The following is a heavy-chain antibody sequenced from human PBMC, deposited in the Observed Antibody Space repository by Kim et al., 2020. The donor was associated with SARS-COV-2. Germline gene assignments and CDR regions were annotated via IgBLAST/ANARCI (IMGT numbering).Heavy chain of an antibody. CDR3: ARVRGGVNWFDP. Sequence: ASVKVSCKASGYTFTSYAMHWVRQAPGQRLEWMGWINAGNGNTKYSQKFQGRVTITRDTSASTAYMELSSLRSEDTAVYYCARVRGGVNWFDPWGQGTLVTVSS. J-gene: IGHJ5*02. CDR1: GYTFTSYA. CDR2: INAGNGNT. V-gene: IGHV1-3*01. D-gene: IGHD2-8*02.